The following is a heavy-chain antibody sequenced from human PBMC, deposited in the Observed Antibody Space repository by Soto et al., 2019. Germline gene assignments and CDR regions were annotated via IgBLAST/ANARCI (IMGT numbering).Heavy chain of an antibody. D-gene: IGHD2-2*01. CDR1: GGSLSGCY. CDR3: ARRVTMQYYFDY. CDR2: INDSGST. J-gene: IGHJ4*02. Sequence: QVQLQHWGAGLMKPSETLSRTCAVYGGSLSGCYWSWIRQPPGKGLEWIGEINDSGSTNYNPSFKSRVTISADTSKNQFSLKLTSVTAADTAVYYCARRVTMQYYFDYWGQGTLVPVFS. V-gene: IGHV4-34*01.